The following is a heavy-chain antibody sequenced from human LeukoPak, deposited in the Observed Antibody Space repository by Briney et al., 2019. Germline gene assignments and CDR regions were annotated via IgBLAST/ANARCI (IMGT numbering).Heavy chain of an antibody. CDR2: ISAYNGNT. V-gene: IGHV1-18*01. CDR1: GYTFTSYG. Sequence: ASVKVSCKASGYTFTSYGISWVRQAPGQGLEWMGWISAYNGNTNYAQKLQGRVTMTTDTSTSTAYMELRSLRSDDTAVYYCARVGSGYEDYYYYYMDVWGKGTTVTVSS. J-gene: IGHJ6*03. CDR3: ARVGSGYEDYYYYYMDV. D-gene: IGHD5-12*01.